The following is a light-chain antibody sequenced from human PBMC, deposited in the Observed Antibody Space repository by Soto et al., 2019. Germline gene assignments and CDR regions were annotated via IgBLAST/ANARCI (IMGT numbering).Light chain of an antibody. CDR2: GAS. CDR1: QSISSW. V-gene: IGKV1-5*01. CDR3: QQYSSSSPT. J-gene: IGKJ2*01. Sequence: DIQMTQSPSTLPASVGDRVTITCRASQSISSWLAWYQQKPGKAPKLLIYGASSLESGVPSRVSGSGSVTEFTLTIDSLQPDDFATYYCQQYSSSSPTFGQGTKLEI.